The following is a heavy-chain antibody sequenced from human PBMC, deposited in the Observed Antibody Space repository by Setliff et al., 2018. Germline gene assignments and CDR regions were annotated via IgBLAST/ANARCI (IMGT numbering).Heavy chain of an antibody. D-gene: IGHD2-15*01. V-gene: IGHV3-53*01. CDR1: GFTVTSNY. J-gene: IGHJ6*03. Sequence: TGGSLRLSCAASGFTVTSNYMSWVRQAPGKGLEWVSVIYTGGSTYYADSVKGRFTISRDNSKNTLYLQMNSLRAEDTAVYYCARDLGARYCSGGSCSHYYYYYYYMDVWGKGTTVTVSS. CDR2: IYTGGST. CDR3: ARDLGARYCSGGSCSHYYYYYYYMDV.